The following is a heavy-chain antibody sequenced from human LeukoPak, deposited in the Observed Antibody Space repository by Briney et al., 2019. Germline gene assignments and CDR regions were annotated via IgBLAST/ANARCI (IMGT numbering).Heavy chain of an antibody. J-gene: IGHJ4*02. D-gene: IGHD2-15*01. CDR3: AKAIVVVVAAPFDY. Sequence: ASVKVSCKASGYTFTSYGISWVRQAPGQGLEWMGWISAYNGNTNYAQKLQGRITMTTDTSTSTAYMELRSLRSDDTAVYYCAKAIVVVVAAPFDYWGQGTLVTVSS. V-gene: IGHV1-18*01. CDR2: ISAYNGNT. CDR1: GYTFTSYG.